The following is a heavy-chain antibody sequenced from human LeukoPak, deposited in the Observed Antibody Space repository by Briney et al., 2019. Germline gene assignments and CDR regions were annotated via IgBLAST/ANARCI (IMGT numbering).Heavy chain of an antibody. CDR1: GFTVSTTL. V-gene: IGHV3-53*05. CDR2: IYDDGRS. Sequence: GGSLRLTCTVSGFTVSTTLMDWVRQAPGKGLEWVSVIYDDGRSVYADSVRGRFTISRDTSKNMVDLQMNSLRVEDSAVYFCARDRAGSQSWVEFDLWGQGTLVNVSS. J-gene: IGHJ5*02. D-gene: IGHD3-10*01. CDR3: ARDRAGSQSWVEFDL.